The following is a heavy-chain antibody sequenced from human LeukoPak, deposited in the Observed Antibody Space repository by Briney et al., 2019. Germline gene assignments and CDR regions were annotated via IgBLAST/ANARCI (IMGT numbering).Heavy chain of an antibody. J-gene: IGHJ4*02. CDR1: GGSFSGYY. Sequence: PSETLSLTCAVYGGSFSGYYWSWIRQPPGKGLEWIGEINHSGSTNYNPSLKSRVTISVDTSKNQFSLKLSSVTAADTAVYYCARGGRLRFLNPPPPYYFDYWGQGTLVTVSS. D-gene: IGHD3-3*01. V-gene: IGHV4-34*01. CDR3: ARGGRLRFLNPPPPYYFDY. CDR2: INHSGST.